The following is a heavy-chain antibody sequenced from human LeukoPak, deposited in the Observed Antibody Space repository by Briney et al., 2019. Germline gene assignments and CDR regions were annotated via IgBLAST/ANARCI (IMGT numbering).Heavy chain of an antibody. CDR2: INPNSGGT. CDR3: ARVPTYYDYVWGSPLDY. CDR1: GYTFTGYY. V-gene: IGHV1-2*02. J-gene: IGHJ4*02. Sequence: ASVKVSCKASGYTFTGYYMHWVRQAPGQGLEWMGWINPNSGGTNYAQKFQGRVTMTRDTSISTACMELSRLRSDDTAVYYCARVPTYYDYVWGSPLDYWGQGTLVTVSS. D-gene: IGHD3-16*01.